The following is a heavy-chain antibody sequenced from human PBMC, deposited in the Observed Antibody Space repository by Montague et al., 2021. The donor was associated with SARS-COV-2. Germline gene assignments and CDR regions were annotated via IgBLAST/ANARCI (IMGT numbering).Heavy chain of an antibody. V-gene: IGHV4-34*01. J-gene: IGHJ4*02. Sequence: SETLSLTCAVYGGSFSGHYWSWIRQPPGKGLEWIGEINHSGSTNYNPSLKSRVTISVDTSKNQFSLKLSSVTAADTAVYYCARGSSFVTIFGVVITDPLFDYWGQRTLVTVSS. CDR2: INHSGST. CDR3: ARGSSFVTIFGVVITDPLFDY. D-gene: IGHD3-3*01. CDR1: GGSFSGHY.